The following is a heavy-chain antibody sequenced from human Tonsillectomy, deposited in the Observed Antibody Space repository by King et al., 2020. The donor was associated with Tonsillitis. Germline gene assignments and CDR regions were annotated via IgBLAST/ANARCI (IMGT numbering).Heavy chain of an antibody. CDR1: GGSLSGYY. CDR2: INHSGST. V-gene: IGHV4-34*01. Sequence: VQLQQWGAGLLKPSETLSLTCAVYGGSLSGYYWNWFRQPPGKGLEWIGEINHSGSTNYNPSLKSRVTVSVDTSKNQVSLKVSSVTAADTAVYYCARGRRITVIVVEAFNWFAPWGQGTPVTVSS. CDR3: ARGRRITVIVVEAFNWFAP. D-gene: IGHD3-22*01. J-gene: IGHJ5*02.